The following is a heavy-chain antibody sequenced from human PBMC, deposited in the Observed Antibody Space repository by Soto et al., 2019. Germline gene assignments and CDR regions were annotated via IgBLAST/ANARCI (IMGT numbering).Heavy chain of an antibody. Sequence: PSETLSLTCTVSGGSISSGGYYWSWIRQHPGKGLEWIGYIYYSGSTYYNPSLKSRVTISVDTSKNQFSLKLSSVTAADTAVYYCARVGKGRYSDYWGQGTLVTVSS. D-gene: IGHD7-27*01. V-gene: IGHV4-31*03. J-gene: IGHJ4*02. CDR1: GGSISSGGYY. CDR3: ARVGKGRYSDY. CDR2: IYYSGST.